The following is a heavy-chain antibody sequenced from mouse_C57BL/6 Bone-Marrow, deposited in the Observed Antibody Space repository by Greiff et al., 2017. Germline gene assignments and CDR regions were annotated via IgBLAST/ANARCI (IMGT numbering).Heavy chain of an antibody. V-gene: IGHV1-72*01. CDR3: ARSGLGLGWCFDF. Sequence: QVQLQQSGAELVKPGASVKLSCKASGYTFTSYWMHWVMQRPGRGLEWIGRIAPNSGGTKSNEEFKSKATLTVDTPSSTAYMQLSSLTSEDSAVLYCARSGLGLGWCFDFWGTGTTVTVSS. J-gene: IGHJ1*03. CDR1: GYTFTSYW. CDR2: IAPNSGGT. D-gene: IGHD2-2*01.